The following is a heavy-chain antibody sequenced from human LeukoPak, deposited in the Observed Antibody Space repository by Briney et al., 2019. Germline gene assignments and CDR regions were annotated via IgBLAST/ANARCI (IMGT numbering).Heavy chain of an antibody. CDR1: GGSFSGYY. V-gene: IGHV4-34*01. D-gene: IGHD6-19*01. Sequence: PSETLSLTCAVYGGSFSGYYWSWIRQPPGKGLEWIGEINHSGSTNYNPSLKSRVTISLDTSKSQFSLKLSSVTAADTAVYYCARGPAADSSGWYGTDYWGQGTLVTASS. CDR2: INHSGST. J-gene: IGHJ4*02. CDR3: ARGPAADSSGWYGTDY.